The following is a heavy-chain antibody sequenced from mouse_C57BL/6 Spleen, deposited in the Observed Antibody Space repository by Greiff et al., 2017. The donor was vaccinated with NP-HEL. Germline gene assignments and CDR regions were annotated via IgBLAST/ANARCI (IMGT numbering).Heavy chain of an antibody. D-gene: IGHD1-1*01. CDR3: ANSGYGSSTYWYFDV. J-gene: IGHJ1*03. Sequence: QVQLQQSGAELVRPGASVKLSCKASGYTFTDYYINWVKQRPGQGLEWIARIYSGSGNTYYNEKFKGKATLTAEKYSSTAYMQLSSLTSEDSAVYFCANSGYGSSTYWYFDVWGTGTTVTVSS. CDR1: GYTFTDYY. V-gene: IGHV1-76*01. CDR2: IYSGSGNT.